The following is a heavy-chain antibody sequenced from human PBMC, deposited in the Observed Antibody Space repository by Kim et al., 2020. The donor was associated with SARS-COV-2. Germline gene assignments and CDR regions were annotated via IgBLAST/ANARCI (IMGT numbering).Heavy chain of an antibody. V-gene: IGHV3-23*01. J-gene: IGHJ6*02. CDR3: AKGMLIGRHPNLSVTMVRGTAGVGGMDV. Sequence: GGSLRLSCAASGFTFSSYAMSWVRQAPGKGLEWVSAISGSGGSTYYADSVKGRFTISRDNSKNTLYLQMNSLRAEDTAVYYCAKGMLIGRHPNLSVTMVRGTAGVGGMDVWGQGTTVTVS. CDR1: GFTFSSYA. CDR2: ISGSGGST. D-gene: IGHD3-10*01.